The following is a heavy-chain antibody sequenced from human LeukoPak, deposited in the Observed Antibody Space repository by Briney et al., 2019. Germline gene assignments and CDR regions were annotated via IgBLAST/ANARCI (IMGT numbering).Heavy chain of an antibody. Sequence: GASVKVSCKASGGTFSSYAISWVRQAPGQGLEWMGRIIPIFGTANYVQKFQGRVTITTDESTSTAYMELSSLRSEDTAVYYCARDLHGDYGDYWGQGTLVTVSS. J-gene: IGHJ4*02. D-gene: IGHD4-17*01. CDR1: GGTFSSYA. V-gene: IGHV1-69*05. CDR3: ARDLHGDYGDY. CDR2: IIPIFGTA.